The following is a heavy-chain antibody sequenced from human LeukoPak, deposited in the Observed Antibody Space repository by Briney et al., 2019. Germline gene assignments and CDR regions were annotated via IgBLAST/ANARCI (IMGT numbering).Heavy chain of an antibody. V-gene: IGHV4-59*08. CDR3: ARQRGGSAEYFQH. Sequence: SETLSLTCTVSEGPISIYNWNWLRQPPGKGLEWIGYVYDSGNTDYNPSLKSRVTISVDTSKNQFSLKLSSVTAADTAVYYCARQRGGSAEYFQHWGQGTLVTVSS. J-gene: IGHJ1*01. D-gene: IGHD2-15*01. CDR2: VYDSGNT. CDR1: EGPISIYN.